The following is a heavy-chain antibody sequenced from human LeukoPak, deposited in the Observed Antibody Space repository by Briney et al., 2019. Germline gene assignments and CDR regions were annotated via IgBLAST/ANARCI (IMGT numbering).Heavy chain of an antibody. V-gene: IGHV1-69*13. CDR2: IIPIFGTA. J-gene: IGHJ6*02. CDR1: GGTFSSYA. Sequence: ASVKVSCEASGGTFSSYAISWVRQAPGQGLEWMGGIIPIFGTANYAQKFQGRVTITADESTSTAYMELSSLRSEDTAVYYCARGGSDYGDYEYYYYGMDVWGQGTTVTVSS. D-gene: IGHD4-17*01. CDR3: ARGGSDYGDYEYYYYGMDV.